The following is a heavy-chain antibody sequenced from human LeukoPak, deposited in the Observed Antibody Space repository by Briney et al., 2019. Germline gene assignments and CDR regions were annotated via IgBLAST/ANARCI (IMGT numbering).Heavy chain of an antibody. CDR2: IYTSGST. J-gene: IGHJ5*02. Sequence: PSETLSLTCTVSGGSISSYYWSWIRQPAGKGLEWIGRIYTSGSTNYNPSLKSRVTMSVDTSKNQFSLKPSSVTAADTAVYYCARDWLVRGVIILNWFDPWGQGTLVTVSS. CDR1: GGSISSYY. CDR3: ARDWLVRGVIILNWFDP. D-gene: IGHD3-10*01. V-gene: IGHV4-4*07.